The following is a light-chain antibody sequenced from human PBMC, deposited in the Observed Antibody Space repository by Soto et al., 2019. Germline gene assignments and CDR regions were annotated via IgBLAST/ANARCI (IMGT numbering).Light chain of an antibody. V-gene: IGLV2-14*01. J-gene: IGLJ2*01. CDR3: CSYTSSITVDVV. CDR2: EVS. CDR1: SSDVGGYDY. Sequence: QSALTQPASVSGSPGQSITISCTGTSSDVGGYDYVSWYQHFPGKAPKLIIYEVSNRPSGVSNRFSGSKSGNTASLTISGLQAEDEADYYCCSYTSSITVDVVFGGGTKLTVL.